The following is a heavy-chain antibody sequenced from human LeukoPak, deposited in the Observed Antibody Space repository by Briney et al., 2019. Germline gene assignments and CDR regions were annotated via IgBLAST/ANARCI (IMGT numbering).Heavy chain of an antibody. CDR1: GYTFTGYY. CDR3: ASSEGTAMVPHYFDY. V-gene: IGHV1-2*02. J-gene: IGHJ4*02. D-gene: IGHD5-18*01. Sequence: ASVKVSCKASGYTFTGYYMHWVRQAPGQGLEWMGWINPNSGGTNYAQKFQGRVTITADESTSTAYMELSSLRSEDTAVYYCASSEGTAMVPHYFDYWGQGTLVTVSS. CDR2: INPNSGGT.